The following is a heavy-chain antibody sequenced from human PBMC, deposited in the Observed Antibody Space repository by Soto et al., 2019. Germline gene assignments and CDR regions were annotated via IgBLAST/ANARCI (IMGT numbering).Heavy chain of an antibody. CDR1: GGSISSGDYY. J-gene: IGHJ4*02. V-gene: IGHV4-30-4*01. CDR3: AREHPPCVVGATIGYFYY. D-gene: IGHD1-26*01. CDR2: IYYSGST. Sequence: QVQLQESGPGLVKPSQTLSLTCTVSGGSISSGDYYWSWIRQPPGKGLEWIGYIYYSGSTFYNPSLKRRVTISVDTSNNQFSLKLSSVTAAETAVYYCAREHPPCVVGATIGYFYYWGQGTLVTVSS.